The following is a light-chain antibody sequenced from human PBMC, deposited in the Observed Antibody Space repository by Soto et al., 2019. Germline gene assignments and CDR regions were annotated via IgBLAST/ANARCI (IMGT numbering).Light chain of an antibody. V-gene: IGKV3-20*01. CDR2: ATS. CDR1: QSVSRTY. J-gene: IGKJ3*01. Sequence: EVVLTQSPGTLSLSPGERATLSCRASQSVSRTYLAWYQQKPVQAPRLLIYATSSRATGIPDRFSGSGSGTDFTLTISRLEPEDYAIYYCQQYGSSPFTFGPGTKVDIK. CDR3: QQYGSSPFT.